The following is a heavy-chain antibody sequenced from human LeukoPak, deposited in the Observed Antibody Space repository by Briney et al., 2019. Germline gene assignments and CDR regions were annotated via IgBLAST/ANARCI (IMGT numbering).Heavy chain of an antibody. D-gene: IGHD2-15*01. J-gene: IGHJ4*02. CDR2: ISGSGGST. Sequence: XGSLRLSCAASGFTFSSYAMSWVRQAPGKGVEWVSAISGSGGSTYYADSVKGRFTISRDNSKNTLYLQMNSLRAEDTAVYYCTRGGGFLVDYWGQGTLVTVSS. V-gene: IGHV3-23*01. CDR3: TRGGGFLVDY. CDR1: GFTFSSYA.